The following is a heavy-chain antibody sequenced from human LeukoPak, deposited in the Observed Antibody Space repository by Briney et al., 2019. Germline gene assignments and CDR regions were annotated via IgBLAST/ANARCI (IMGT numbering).Heavy chain of an antibody. J-gene: IGHJ3*02. CDR2: INHSGST. V-gene: IGHV4-34*01. CDR1: GGSFSGYY. Sequence: SETLSLTCAVYGGSFSGYYWSWIRQPPGKGLEWIGEINHSGSTYYNPSLKSRVTISVDTSKNRFSLKLSSVTAADTAVYYCADNDAFDIWGQGTMVTVSS. CDR3: ADNDAFDI.